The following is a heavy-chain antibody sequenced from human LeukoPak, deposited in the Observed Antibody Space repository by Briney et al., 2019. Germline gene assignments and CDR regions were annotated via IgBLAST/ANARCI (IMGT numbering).Heavy chain of an antibody. CDR2: INHSGST. V-gene: IGHV4-34*01. Sequence: SSETLSLTCAVYGGSFSGYYWSWIRQPPGKGLEWIGEINHSGSTNYNPSLKSRVTISVDTSKNQFSLKLSSVTAADTAVHYCARDPVRGGDYYGMDVWGQGTTVTVSS. D-gene: IGHD3-10*01. CDR3: ARDPVRGGDYYGMDV. CDR1: GGSFSGYY. J-gene: IGHJ6*02.